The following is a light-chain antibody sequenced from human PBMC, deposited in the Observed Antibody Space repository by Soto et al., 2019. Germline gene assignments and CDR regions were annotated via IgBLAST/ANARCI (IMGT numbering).Light chain of an antibody. V-gene: IGKV1-8*01. CDR3: KQYETFSGT. J-gene: IGKJ1*01. CDR2: TTS. CDR1: QDIGSY. Sequence: IRMTQSPSSFSASTGDRVTITCRASQDIGSYLAWYQQRPGKAPKLLIYTTSALPRGVPSRFSGSGSGTKFTLTIASLQPDDFATYYCKQYETFSGTFGPGTKVDIK.